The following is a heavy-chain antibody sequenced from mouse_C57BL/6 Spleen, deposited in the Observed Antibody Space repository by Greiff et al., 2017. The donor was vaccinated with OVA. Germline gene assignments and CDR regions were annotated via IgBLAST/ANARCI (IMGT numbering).Heavy chain of an antibody. D-gene: IGHD2-3*01. Sequence: VQLQQPGAELVKPGASVKLSCKASGYTFTSYWMQWVKQRPGQGLEWIGEIDPSDSYTNSNQKFKGKATLTVDTSSSTAYMQLSSLTSEDSAVYYCARREGDDGYRCAYWGQGTLVTVSA. CDR3: ARREGDDGYRCAY. CDR1: GYTFTSYW. J-gene: IGHJ3*01. CDR2: IDPSDSYT. V-gene: IGHV1-50*01.